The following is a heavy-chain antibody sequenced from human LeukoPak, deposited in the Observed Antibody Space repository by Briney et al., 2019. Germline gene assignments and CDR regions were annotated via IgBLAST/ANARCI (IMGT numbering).Heavy chain of an antibody. J-gene: IGHJ6*04. CDR3: ARDRGAMGAYYYQGRDV. D-gene: IGHD3-16*01. V-gene: IGHV4-4*02. CDR1: GGSISSRNW. CDR2: IYHSGSI. Sequence: SETLSLTCAVSGGSISSRNWWSWVRQPPGKGLEWIGEIYHSGSINYNPSLKSRVTISVDKSKNQLSLRLTSVTAADTAVYYCARDRGAMGAYYYQGRDVGAKGPTAPVSS.